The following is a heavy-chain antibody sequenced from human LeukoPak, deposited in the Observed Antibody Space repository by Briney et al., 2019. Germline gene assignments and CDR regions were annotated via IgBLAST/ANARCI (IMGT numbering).Heavy chain of an antibody. Sequence: GGSLRLSCAASGITFSRFAMSWVRQAPGKGLEWVSGISDSGGSPYYADSVKGRFTISRDNSKSTLYLQMNGLRAEDTAIYYCATYRRGYHDTNESYYFDYWGQGTLVTVSS. CDR2: ISDSGGSP. V-gene: IGHV3-23*01. CDR1: GITFSRFA. D-gene: IGHD2-8*01. CDR3: ATYRRGYHDTNESYYFDY. J-gene: IGHJ4*02.